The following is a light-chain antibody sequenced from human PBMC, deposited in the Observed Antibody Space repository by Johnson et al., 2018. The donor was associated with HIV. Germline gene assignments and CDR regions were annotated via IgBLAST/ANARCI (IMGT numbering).Light chain of an antibody. J-gene: IGLJ1*01. CDR2: DNN. V-gene: IGLV1-51*01. CDR3: GTWDSSLTSYV. CDR1: SSNIGNNY. Sequence: QSVLTQPPSVSAAPGQKVTISCSVSSSNIGNNYVSWYQQVPGAAPKLLIYDNNRRPSGIPGRFSGSKSGPSATLGITGLQTGDEADYYCGTWDSSLTSYVFGAGTKVTVL.